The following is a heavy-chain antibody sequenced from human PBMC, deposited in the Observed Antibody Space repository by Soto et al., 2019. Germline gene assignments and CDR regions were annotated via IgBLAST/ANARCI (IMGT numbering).Heavy chain of an antibody. V-gene: IGHV1-2*02. CDR2: INPNSGGT. D-gene: IGHD5-12*01. CDR1: GYTFTGYY. J-gene: IGHJ4*02. Sequence: ASVKVSCKASGYTFTGYYMHWVRQAPGQGLEWMGWINPNSGGTNYAQKFQGRVTMTRDTSISTAYMELSRLRSDDTAVYYCARVPSRGGYDRVFDYWGQGTLVTV. CDR3: ARVPSRGGYDRVFDY.